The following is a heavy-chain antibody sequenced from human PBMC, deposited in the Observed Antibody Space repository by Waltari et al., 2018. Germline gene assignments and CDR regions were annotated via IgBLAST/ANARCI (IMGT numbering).Heavy chain of an antibody. CDR1: GFTFSSYA. J-gene: IGHJ4*02. V-gene: IGHV3-23*01. D-gene: IGHD2-15*01. CDR3: AKDLYCSAGSFYSGPDY. CDR2: IGGSGAGT. Sequence: EMQLLESGGGLVQPGGSLRLSCAASGFTFSSYAMSWVRQAPGKGLEGVAAIGGSGAGTYYADSVKGRFTISRDNSKNTLYLQMNSLRAEDTAVYYCAKDLYCSAGSFYSGPDYWGQGILVTVSS.